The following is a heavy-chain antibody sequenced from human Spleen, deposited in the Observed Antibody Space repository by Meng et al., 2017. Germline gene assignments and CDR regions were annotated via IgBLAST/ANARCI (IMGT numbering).Heavy chain of an antibody. CDR2: MNPNNGNT. CDR1: GYTFSSYD. J-gene: IGHJ4*02. Sequence: ASVKVSCKASGYTFSSYDINWVRQATGQGLEWMAWMNPNNGNTGYAQKFQGRVTMTRDTSISTVYMELSSLRSDDTAIYYCARDEDISAAGKLFGDYWGQGTLVTVSS. D-gene: IGHD6-25*01. V-gene: IGHV1-8*01. CDR3: ARDEDISAAGKLFGDY.